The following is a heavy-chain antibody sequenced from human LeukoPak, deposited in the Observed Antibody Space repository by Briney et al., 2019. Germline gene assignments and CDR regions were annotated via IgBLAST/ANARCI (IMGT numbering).Heavy chain of an antibody. CDR2: IRFDGIYK. CDR1: GFTFSSYG. J-gene: IGHJ6*03. CDR3: AKDYYMDV. Sequence: GGSLRLSCAASGFTFSSYGMHWVRRAPGKGLSWVAFIRFDGIYKYYADSVKGRFTISRDYSKNTLYLQMNSLRAEDTAVYYCAKDYYMDVWGKGTTVTVSS. V-gene: IGHV3-30*02.